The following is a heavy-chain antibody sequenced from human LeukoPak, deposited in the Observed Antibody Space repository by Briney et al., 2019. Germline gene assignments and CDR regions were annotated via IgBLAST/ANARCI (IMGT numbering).Heavy chain of an antibody. CDR1: GYTFTSYG. CDR3: ASGLLWFGELLYHLDY. CDR2: ISAYNGNT. J-gene: IGHJ4*02. V-gene: IGHV1-18*04. D-gene: IGHD3-10*01. Sequence: ASVKVSCKASGYTFTSYGISWVRQAPGQGLEWMGWISAYNGNTNYAQKLQGRVTMTTDTSTSTAYMELRSLRSDDTAVYYCASGLLWFGELLYHLDYWGQRTLVTVSS.